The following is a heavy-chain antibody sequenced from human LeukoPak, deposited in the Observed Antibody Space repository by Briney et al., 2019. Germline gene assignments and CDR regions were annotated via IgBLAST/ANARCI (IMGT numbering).Heavy chain of an antibody. D-gene: IGHD3-10*01. V-gene: IGHV4-59*01. J-gene: IGHJ4*02. CDR2: IYYSGST. CDR1: GGSISSYY. CDR3: ASRAYYGSGSFDY. Sequence: SETPSLTCTVSGGSISSYYWSWIRQPPGKGLEWIGYIYYSGSTNYNPSLKSRVTISVDTSKNQFSLKLSSVTAADTAVYYCASRAYYGSGSFDYWGQGTLVTVSS.